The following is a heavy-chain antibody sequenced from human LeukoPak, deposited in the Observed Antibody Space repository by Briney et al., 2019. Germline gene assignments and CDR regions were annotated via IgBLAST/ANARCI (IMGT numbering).Heavy chain of an antibody. J-gene: IGHJ3*02. CDR1: GGSISSYY. V-gene: IGHV4-59*01. D-gene: IGHD2-15*01. CDR2: IYYSGST. CDR3: ASRVGVGAPFDDAFDI. Sequence: SETLSLTRTVSGGSISSYYWSWIRQPPGKGLEWIGYIYYSGSTNYNPSLKSRVTISVDTSKNQFSLELSSVTAADTAVYYCASRVGVGAPFDDAFDIWGQGTMVTVSS.